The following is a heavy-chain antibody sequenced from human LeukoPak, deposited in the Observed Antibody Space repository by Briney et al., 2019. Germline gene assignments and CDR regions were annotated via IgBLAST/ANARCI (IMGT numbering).Heavy chain of an antibody. CDR2: IIPIFGTA. J-gene: IGHJ4*02. CDR3: ARQAVGYSSGWYPS. CDR1: GGTFSSYA. Sequence: SVKVSCKASGGTFSSYAISWVRQTPGQGLEWMGGIIPIFGTANYTQKFQGRVTITPDESTSTAYMELSSLRSEDTAVYYCARQAVGYSSGWYPSWGQGTLVTVSS. D-gene: IGHD6-19*01. V-gene: IGHV1-69*13.